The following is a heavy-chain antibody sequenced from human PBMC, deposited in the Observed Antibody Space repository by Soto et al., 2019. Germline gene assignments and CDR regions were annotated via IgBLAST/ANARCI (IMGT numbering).Heavy chain of an antibody. CDR1: GFTFSSYS. CDR3: ARFGAVAGKGPISYGMDV. V-gene: IGHV3-21*01. J-gene: IGHJ6*02. Sequence: LRLSCAASGFTFSSYSMNWVRQAPGKGLEWVSPISSSSSYIYYADSVKGRFTISRDNAKNSLYLQMNSLRAEDTAVYYCARFGAVAGKGPISYGMDVWGQGTTVTVSS. D-gene: IGHD6-19*01. CDR2: ISSSSSYI.